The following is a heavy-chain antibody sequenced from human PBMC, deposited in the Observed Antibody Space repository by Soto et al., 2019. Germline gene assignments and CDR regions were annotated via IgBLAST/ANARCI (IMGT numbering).Heavy chain of an antibody. J-gene: IGHJ4*02. V-gene: IGHV3-23*01. CDR3: AKDRIAAADPDY. D-gene: IGHD6-13*01. Sequence: EVEVLESGGGLVQPGGSLRLSCAASGFTFSSYAMSWVRQAPGKGLEWVSAISGSGGSTYYADSVKGRFTISRDNSKNTLYLQMNSLRAEDTAVYYCAKDRIAAADPDYWGQGTLVTVSS. CDR2: ISGSGGST. CDR1: GFTFSSYA.